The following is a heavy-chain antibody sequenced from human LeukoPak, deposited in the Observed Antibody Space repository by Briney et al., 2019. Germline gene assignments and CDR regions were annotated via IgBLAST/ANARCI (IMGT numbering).Heavy chain of an antibody. CDR3: ARTWYYYMDV. Sequence: PSETLSLTCTVSGGSISSSSDYWGWIRQPLGKGLEWIGSIYYSGSTYYNPSLKSRVTISVDTSKNQFSLKLSSVTAADTAVYYCARTWYYYMDVWGKGTTVTVSS. CDR2: IYYSGST. V-gene: IGHV4-39*07. CDR1: GGSISSSSDY. J-gene: IGHJ6*03.